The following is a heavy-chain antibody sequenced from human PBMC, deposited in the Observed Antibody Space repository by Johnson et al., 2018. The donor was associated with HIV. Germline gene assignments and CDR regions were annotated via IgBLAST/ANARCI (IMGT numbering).Heavy chain of an antibody. J-gene: IGHJ3*02. D-gene: IGHD3-22*01. CDR1: GFTFSSYW. V-gene: IGHV3-7*05. Sequence: VQLVESGGGLVQPGGSLRLSCAASGFTFSSYWMRWVRQAPGKGLEWVANIKQAGGGKCYVDSVKGRFTISRDNAKNTLFLQMNSLRAEDTALYFCARGFVRISMMLVADAFDMWGQGTMVTVSS. CDR3: ARGFVRISMMLVADAFDM. CDR2: IKQAGGGK.